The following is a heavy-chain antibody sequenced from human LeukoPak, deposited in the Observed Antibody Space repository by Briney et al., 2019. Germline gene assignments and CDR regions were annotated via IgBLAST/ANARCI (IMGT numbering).Heavy chain of an antibody. CDR2: IYYSGST. D-gene: IGHD2-2*01. J-gene: IGHJ5*02. CDR3: ARDLPDEDCSSTSCYVSGFDP. V-gene: IGHV4-39*07. Sequence: PSETLSLTCTVSGGSISSSSYYWGWIRQPPGKGLEWIGSIYYSGSTYYNPSLKSRVTISVDTSKNQFSLKLSSVTAADAAVYYCARDLPDEDCSSTSCYVSGFDPWGQGTLVTVSS. CDR1: GGSISSSSYY.